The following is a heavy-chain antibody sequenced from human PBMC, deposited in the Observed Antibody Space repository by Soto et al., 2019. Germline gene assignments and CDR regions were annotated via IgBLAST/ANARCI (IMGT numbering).Heavy chain of an antibody. V-gene: IGHV1-69*11. Sequence: QVQLVQSGAEVKKPGSSVKVSCKASGGIFSRFGLSWVRQAPGQGLEWLGRIVPVLDKVKNGQKCQGRVTITADESTSTAYMELSSLRSEDTAVYYCAREEVGLIDYWGQGTPVTVSS. CDR1: GGIFSRFG. D-gene: IGHD1-26*01. J-gene: IGHJ4*02. CDR3: AREEVGLIDY. CDR2: IVPVLDKV.